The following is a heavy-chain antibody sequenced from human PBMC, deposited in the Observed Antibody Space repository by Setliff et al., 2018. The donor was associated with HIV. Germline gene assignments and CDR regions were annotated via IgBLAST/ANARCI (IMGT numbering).Heavy chain of an antibody. CDR1: GFTFSSYD. Sequence: GGSLRLSCAASGFTFSSYDMHWVRQATGKGLEWVSAIGTAGDTSYPGSVKGRFTISRENAKNSLYLQMNSLRAGDTAVYYCARARDSSGYYPGAFDIWGQGTMVTVSS. V-gene: IGHV3-13*01. CDR2: IGTAGDT. CDR3: ARARDSSGYYPGAFDI. D-gene: IGHD3-22*01. J-gene: IGHJ3*02.